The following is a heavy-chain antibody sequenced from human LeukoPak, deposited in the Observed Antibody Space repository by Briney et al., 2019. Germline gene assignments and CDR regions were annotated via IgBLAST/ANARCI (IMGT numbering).Heavy chain of an antibody. J-gene: IGHJ4*02. Sequence: MPGGSLRLSCAASGSTLSNAWISWVRQAPGKGLEWVGRIKSKTDGGTTDYAAHVQGRFTISRADSKKRLYLQRNSLKTTDTAAYYRTTEGQLVGATGNYWGQGTLVTVSS. D-gene: IGHD1-26*01. CDR1: GSTLSNAW. CDR2: IKSKTDGGTT. V-gene: IGHV3-15*01. CDR3: TTEGQLVGATGNY.